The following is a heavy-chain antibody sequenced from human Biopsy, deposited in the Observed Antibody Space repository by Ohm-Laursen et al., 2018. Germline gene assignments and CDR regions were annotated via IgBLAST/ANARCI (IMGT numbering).Heavy chain of an antibody. J-gene: IGHJ6*01. CDR2: IISMVGTP. Sequence: SVKVSCKASGGTFNNYGITWVRQAPGQGLEWVGRIISMVGTPKYAQKFQGRATTTVDKSTSTAYLDLSSLKSEDTAVYYCARDKTVLNYYFASDVWGQGTTVTVSS. CDR3: ARDKTVLNYYFASDV. CDR1: GGTFNNYG. V-gene: IGHV1-69*04. D-gene: IGHD2/OR15-2a*01.